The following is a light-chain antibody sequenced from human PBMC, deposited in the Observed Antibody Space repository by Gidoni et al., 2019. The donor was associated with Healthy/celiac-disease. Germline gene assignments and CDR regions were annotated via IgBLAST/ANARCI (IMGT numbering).Light chain of an antibody. CDR1: QSVSSY. CDR3: QQRSNWPRGT. V-gene: IGKV3-11*01. Sequence: DIVLTQSPATLSLSPGERATLSCRASQSVSSYLAWYQQKPGQAPRLLIYDASNRATGIPARFSGSGSGTDFTLTISSLETEDFAVYYCQQRSNWPRGTFGQGTKLEIK. CDR2: DAS. J-gene: IGKJ2*01.